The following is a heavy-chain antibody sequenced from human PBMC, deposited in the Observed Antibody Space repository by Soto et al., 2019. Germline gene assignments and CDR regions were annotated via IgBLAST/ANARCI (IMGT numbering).Heavy chain of an antibody. Sequence: EVQLVESGGGLVQPGGSLRLSCAASGFTFSRYWMTWVRQAPGIGLEWVANIKEAGSGTYYVDSVKGRFTISRDNAKHAGYLQLNRLRAEDTAAYYCARDFMWPSGSPGCFSDYWGQGTLVTVYS. J-gene: IGHJ4*02. CDR1: GFTFSRYW. CDR3: ARDFMWPSGSPGCFSDY. CDR2: IKEAGSGT. V-gene: IGHV3-7*05. D-gene: IGHD2-21*02.